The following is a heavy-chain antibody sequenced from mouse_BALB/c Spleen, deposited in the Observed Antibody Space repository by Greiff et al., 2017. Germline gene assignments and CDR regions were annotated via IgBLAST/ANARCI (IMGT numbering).Heavy chain of an antibody. Sequence: EVMLVESGGGLVQPGGSRKLSCAASGFTFSSFGMHWVRQAPEKGLEWVAYISSGSSTIYYADTVKGRFTISRDNPKNTLFLQMTSLRSEDTAMYYCARWRTGTNYAMDYWGQGTSVTGSS. CDR1: GFTFSSFG. CDR2: ISSGSSTI. CDR3: ARWRTGTNYAMDY. D-gene: IGHD4-1*01. V-gene: IGHV5-17*02. J-gene: IGHJ4*01.